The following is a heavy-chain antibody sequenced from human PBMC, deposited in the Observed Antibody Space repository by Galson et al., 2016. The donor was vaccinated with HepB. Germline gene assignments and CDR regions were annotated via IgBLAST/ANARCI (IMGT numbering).Heavy chain of an antibody. Sequence: SLRLSCAASGFTFKNYWMSWVRQAPGKGLEWVANIKPDGSDANYVDSVRGRFTISRDNAKNSLFLQMNVVRAEDTAVYYCATTRLSDYWGPGALVTVSS. D-gene: IGHD3-16*01. CDR3: ATTRLSDY. V-gene: IGHV3-7*01. CDR1: GFTFKNYW. CDR2: IKPDGSDA. J-gene: IGHJ4*02.